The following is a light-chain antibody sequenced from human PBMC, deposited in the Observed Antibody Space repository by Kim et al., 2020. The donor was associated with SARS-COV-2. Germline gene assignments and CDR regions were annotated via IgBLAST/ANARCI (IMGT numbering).Light chain of an antibody. Sequence: QSALTQPRSVSGSPGQSVTISCTGTNSDVGGYNYVSWYQQHPGKAPKLMIYDVSERPSGVPDRFSGSKSGNTASLTISGLQAEDEADYYCCSYAGSYTRYVCGTGTKVTVL. CDR1: NSDVGGYNY. CDR3: CSYAGSYTRYV. CDR2: DVS. J-gene: IGLJ1*01. V-gene: IGLV2-11*01.